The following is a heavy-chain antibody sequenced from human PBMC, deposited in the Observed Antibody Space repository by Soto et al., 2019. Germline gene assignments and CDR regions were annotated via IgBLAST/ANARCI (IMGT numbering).Heavy chain of an antibody. V-gene: IGHV1-46*03. CDR1: GYTFTSYY. Sequence: QVQLVQSGAEVKKPGASVKVSCKASGYTFTSYYMHWVRQAPGQGLEWMGIINPSGGSTSYAQKFQGRVTMTRDTSTSTVYMELSSLRSDDTAVYYCARGSLDALYYYYYMDVWGKGTTVTVSS. D-gene: IGHD2-2*01. CDR3: ARGSLDALYYYYYMDV. J-gene: IGHJ6*03. CDR2: INPSGGST.